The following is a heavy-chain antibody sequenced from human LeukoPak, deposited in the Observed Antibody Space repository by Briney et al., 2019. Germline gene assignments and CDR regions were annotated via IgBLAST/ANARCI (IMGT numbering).Heavy chain of an antibody. D-gene: IGHD1-1*01. CDR1: GYTLTELA. CDR3: VTDGEVQTYDG. V-gene: IGHV1-24*01. CDR2: FDPEDGET. J-gene: IGHJ4*02. Sequence: ASVKLSCEVAGYTLTELAMHWIRQAPGKGLEWMGGFDPEDGETIYAQKFQGRVTMTEDTSTDTAYMELSSLRSEDTAVYYCVTDGEVQTYDGWGQGTLVTVSS.